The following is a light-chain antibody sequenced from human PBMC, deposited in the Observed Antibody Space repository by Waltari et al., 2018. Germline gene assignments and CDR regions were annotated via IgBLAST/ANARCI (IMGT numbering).Light chain of an antibody. J-gene: IGKJ2*01. CDR3: QQYSSAPNT. CDR2: GVS. Sequence: DIVLTQSPGTLSLSPGERATLSCRASQSVSSTYLAWYQQKPGQAPRLLIYGVSSRASGIPDRFSGSGSGTDFTLTISRLDPEGFAVYFCQQYSSAPNTFGQGTKLEIK. V-gene: IGKV3-20*01. CDR1: QSVSSTY.